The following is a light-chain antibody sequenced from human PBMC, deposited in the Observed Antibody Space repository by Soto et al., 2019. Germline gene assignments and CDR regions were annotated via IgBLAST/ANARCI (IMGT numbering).Light chain of an antibody. J-gene: IGKJ2*01. CDR1: QSVSGN. CDR2: GAS. Sequence: EIVMTQSPATLSVSPGERATLSCRASQSVSGNLAWYQQKPGQAPRLLFYGASTRATGIPARFSGTGSGTVFPLTISSLQSEEFAVYYCQRSNKWPYTFGQGTKLEIK. CDR3: QRSNKWPYT. V-gene: IGKV3-15*01.